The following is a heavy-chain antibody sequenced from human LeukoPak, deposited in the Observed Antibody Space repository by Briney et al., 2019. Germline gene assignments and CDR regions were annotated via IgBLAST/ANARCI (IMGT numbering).Heavy chain of an antibody. J-gene: IGHJ3*02. CDR2: IYTSGST. Sequence: SETLSLTCTVSGGSISSHYWSWIRQSAGKGLEWIGRIYTSGSTNYNPSLKSRVTMSVDTSKNQFSLKLSSVTAADTAVYYCARDFIVVVVVPAAIDAFDIWGQGTMVTVSS. CDR1: GGSISSHY. V-gene: IGHV4-4*07. CDR3: ARDFIVVVVVPAAIDAFDI. D-gene: IGHD2-2*01.